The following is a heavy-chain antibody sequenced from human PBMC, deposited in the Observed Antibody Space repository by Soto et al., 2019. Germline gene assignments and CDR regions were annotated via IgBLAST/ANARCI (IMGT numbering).Heavy chain of an antibody. D-gene: IGHD2-2*01. J-gene: IGHJ3*02. CDR1: GGTFSSYA. Sequence: VKVSCKASGGTFSSYAISWVRQAPGQGLEWMGGIIPIFGTANYAQKFQGRVTITADESTSTAYMGLSSLRSEDTAVYYCARICSHTNCLCDAFDIWGQGTMVTVSS. CDR3: ARICSHTNCLCDAFDI. V-gene: IGHV1-69*01. CDR2: IIPIFGTA.